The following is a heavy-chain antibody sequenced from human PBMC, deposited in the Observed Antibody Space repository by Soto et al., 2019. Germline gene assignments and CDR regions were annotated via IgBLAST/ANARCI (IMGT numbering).Heavy chain of an antibody. CDR1: GYALTELS. J-gene: IGHJ4*02. D-gene: IGHD5-18*01. V-gene: IGHV1-24*01. Sequence: ASVKVSCKVSGYALTELSMHWVRQAPGKGLEWMGGFDPEAGETIYAQKFQGRVTVTEDTATDTTYMELNSLRAEDTAVYYCAKDPHRIQLWFWSDYWGQGTLVTVSS. CDR3: AKDPHRIQLWFWSDY. CDR2: FDPEAGET.